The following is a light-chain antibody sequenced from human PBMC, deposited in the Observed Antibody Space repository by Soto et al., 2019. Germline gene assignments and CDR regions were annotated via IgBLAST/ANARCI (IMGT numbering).Light chain of an antibody. V-gene: IGKV3-11*01. J-gene: IGKJ5*01. CDR3: QQRHMWPLT. CDR2: DAY. CDR1: QSFRGL. Sequence: EVVLTQSPVTLSLSPGERATLSCRASQSFRGLLAWYQQKPGQAPRLLIYDAYNRATGIPPRFSGSGSGKDFTITISTLEPEDSAVYYCQQRHMWPLTFGQGTRLEIK.